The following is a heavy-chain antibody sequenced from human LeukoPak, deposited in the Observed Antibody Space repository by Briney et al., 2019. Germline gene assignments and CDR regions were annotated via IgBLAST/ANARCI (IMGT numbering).Heavy chain of an antibody. CDR2: IIPILGIA. D-gene: IGHD3-10*01. CDR1: GYTFTSYA. CDR3: ARASGRGGNAFDI. Sequence: SVKVSCKASGYTFTSYAMNWVRQAPGQGLEWMGRIIPILGIANYAQKFQGRVTITADKSTSTAYMELSSLRSEDTAVYYCARASGRGGNAFDIWGQGTMVTVSS. J-gene: IGHJ3*02. V-gene: IGHV1-69*04.